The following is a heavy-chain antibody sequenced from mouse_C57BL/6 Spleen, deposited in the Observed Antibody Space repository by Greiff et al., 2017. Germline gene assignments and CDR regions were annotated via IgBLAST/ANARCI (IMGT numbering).Heavy chain of an antibody. V-gene: IGHV1-80*01. J-gene: IGHJ1*03. Sequence: QVQLQQSGAELVKPGASVKISCKASGYAFSSYWMNWVKQRPGKGLEWIGQIYPGDGDTNYNGKFKGKATLTADKSSSTAYMQRSSLTSEDSAVYFCARDPYYYGSSYIWYFDVWGTGTTVTVSS. CDR3: ARDPYYYGSSYIWYFDV. D-gene: IGHD1-1*01. CDR1: GYAFSSYW. CDR2: IYPGDGDT.